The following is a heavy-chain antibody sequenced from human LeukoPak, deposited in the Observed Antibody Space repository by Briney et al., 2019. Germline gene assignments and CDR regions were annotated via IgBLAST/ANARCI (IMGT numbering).Heavy chain of an antibody. CDR3: AKDRVVVVTTLAFFDY. CDR1: GFTVSSNY. Sequence: GGSLRLSCAASGFTVSSNYMSWVRQAPGKGLEWVSVIYSGGSTYYADSVKGRFTISRDNSKNTLYLQMNSLRAEDTAVYYCAKDRVVVVTTLAFFDYWGQGTLVTVSS. J-gene: IGHJ4*02. V-gene: IGHV3-53*01. D-gene: IGHD3-22*01. CDR2: IYSGGST.